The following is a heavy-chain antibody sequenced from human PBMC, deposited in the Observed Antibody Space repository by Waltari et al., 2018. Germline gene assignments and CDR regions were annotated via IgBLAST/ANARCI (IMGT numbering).Heavy chain of an antibody. J-gene: IGHJ1*01. D-gene: IGHD3-22*01. CDR3: VRGGYYYDSNGGYFQF. CDR2: IANRANSYIT. Sequence: VQLVESGGGLFHPGGSLRVSCVVSGFIFAAYYIDWVRQAPGKAPEWVGRIANRANSYITEYPASMKGRFTISREDSKNLLFLQMTDLKSEDTAIYYCVRGGYYYDSNGGYFQFWGRGTLVTVSS. V-gene: IGHV3-72*01. CDR1: GFIFAAYY.